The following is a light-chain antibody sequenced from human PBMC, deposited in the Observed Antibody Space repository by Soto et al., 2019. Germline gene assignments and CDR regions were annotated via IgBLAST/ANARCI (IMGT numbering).Light chain of an antibody. CDR3: LQDYNLPYT. CDR2: AAS. J-gene: IGKJ2*01. Sequence: ALQMTQSPSSLSASVGDRVTITCRASQGIRNQLAWYQQKAGKAPKVLIYAASSLQSGVPSRFSGSGSGTDFTLTISSLQPEDFATYYCLQDYNLPYTFGQGTKVDIK. CDR1: QGIRNQ. V-gene: IGKV1-6*01.